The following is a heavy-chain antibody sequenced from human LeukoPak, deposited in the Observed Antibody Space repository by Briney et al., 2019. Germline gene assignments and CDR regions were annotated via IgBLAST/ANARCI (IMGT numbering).Heavy chain of an antibody. CDR2: MSPTSRNT. V-gene: IGHV1-8*01. D-gene: IGHD6-6*01. Sequence: GASVKVSCKASGYSFTTYHINWVRQATGQGLEWMGWMSPTSRNTGYAQKFQGRVSMTRNTSINTAYMELSSLKSEDTAVYYCARTLAGRSYYYYMDAWGNGTTVTVSS. J-gene: IGHJ6*03. CDR1: GYSFTTYH. CDR3: ARTLAGRSYYYYMDA.